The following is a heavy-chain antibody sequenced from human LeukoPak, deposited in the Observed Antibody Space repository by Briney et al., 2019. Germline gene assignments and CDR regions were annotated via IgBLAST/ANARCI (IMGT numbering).Heavy chain of an antibody. D-gene: IGHD3-22*01. Sequence: QPGRSLRLSCAASGFTFSSYGMHWVRQAPGKGLEWVAVIWYDGSNKYYADSVKGRFTISRDNSKNTLYLQMNSLRAEDTAVYYCAKSTLNYYDSSGHDAFDIWGQGTMVTVPS. CDR3: AKSTLNYYDSSGHDAFDI. V-gene: IGHV3-33*06. CDR1: GFTFSSYG. J-gene: IGHJ3*02. CDR2: IWYDGSNK.